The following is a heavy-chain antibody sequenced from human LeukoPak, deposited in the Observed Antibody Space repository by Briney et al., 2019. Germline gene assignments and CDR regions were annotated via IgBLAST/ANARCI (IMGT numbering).Heavy chain of an antibody. CDR1: VGTFSSYA. D-gene: IGHD5-24*01. CDR3: ARDNSVRDEAWWFNP. V-gene: IGHV1-46*01. CDR2: ISASGGST. J-gene: IGHJ5*02. Sequence: ASVKVSCKASVGTFSSYAISWVRQAPGQGPEWMGVISASGGSTTYAQKFQGRVTLTRDMSTSTDYLELSSLRSEDTAVYYCARDNSVRDEAWWFNPWGQGTLVTVSS.